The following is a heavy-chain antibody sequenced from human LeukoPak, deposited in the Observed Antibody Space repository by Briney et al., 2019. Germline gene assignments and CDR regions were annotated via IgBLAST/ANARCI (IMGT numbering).Heavy chain of an antibody. CDR3: ARTLLYYDFWSGYSNTPMCAFDI. Sequence: SETLSLTCTVSGGSISSSNYYWSWIRQPPGKGLEWIGDINHSGSTNYNPSLKSRVTISVDTSKNQFSLKLSSVTAADTAVYYCARTLLYYDFWSGYSNTPMCAFDIWGQGTMVTVSS. D-gene: IGHD3-3*01. CDR2: INHSGST. J-gene: IGHJ3*02. CDR1: GGSISSSNYY. V-gene: IGHV4-39*07.